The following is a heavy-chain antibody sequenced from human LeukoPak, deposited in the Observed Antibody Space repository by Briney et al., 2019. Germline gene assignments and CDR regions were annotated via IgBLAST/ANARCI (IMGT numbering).Heavy chain of an antibody. CDR3: ASGTTGNFDD. Sequence: PSETLSLTCTVSGGSINGYYWSWIRQPPGKELEWIGYSHHSGNTNYNPSLKSRVTISVDTSKNQFSLRLTSVTAADTAVYYCASGTTGNFDDWGQGTLVTVSS. CDR1: GGSINGYY. D-gene: IGHD4-17*01. J-gene: IGHJ4*02. CDR2: SHHSGNT. V-gene: IGHV4-59*08.